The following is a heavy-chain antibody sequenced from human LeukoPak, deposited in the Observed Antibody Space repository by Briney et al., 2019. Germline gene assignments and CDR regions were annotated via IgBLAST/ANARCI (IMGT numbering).Heavy chain of an antibody. J-gene: IGHJ4*02. Sequence: ASVKVSCKASGYTFTSYGITWVRQAPGQGLEWMGWISTYNGNTNYAQNLQGRVSMTTDTSTSTAYMELRSLRSDDTAIYYCARDCSNGVCFPRDYWGQGTLVTVST. CDR2: ISTYNGNT. V-gene: IGHV1-18*01. CDR3: ARDCSNGVCFPRDY. D-gene: IGHD2-8*01. CDR1: GYTFTSYG.